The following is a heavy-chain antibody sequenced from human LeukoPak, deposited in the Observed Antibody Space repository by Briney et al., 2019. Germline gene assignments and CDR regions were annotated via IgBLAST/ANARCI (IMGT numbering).Heavy chain of an antibody. CDR1: GGSISSYY. V-gene: IGHV4-59*08. Sequence: SETLSLTCTVSGGSISSYYWSWIRQPPGEGLEWIAYIDYTGSTNYNPSLKSRVTISVDTSKNHFSLKLTSVTAADTAVYYCARHGSAWSFDYWGQGTLVTVSS. CDR2: IDYTGST. CDR3: ARHGSAWSFDY. J-gene: IGHJ4*02. D-gene: IGHD6-19*01.